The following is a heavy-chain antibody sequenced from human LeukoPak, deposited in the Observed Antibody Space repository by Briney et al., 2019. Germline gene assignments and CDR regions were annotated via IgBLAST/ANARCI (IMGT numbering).Heavy chain of an antibody. CDR3: ARGQRAHVEWSPYMDV. J-gene: IGHJ6*04. CDR2: IYSGGST. Sequence: GGSLRLSCAASEFTVSSNYMSWVRQAPGKGLEWVSVIYSGGSTYYADSVKGRFTLSRDNSKNTLYLQMNNLRTEDTAVYYCARGQRAHVEWSPYMDVWGKGTTVTVSS. V-gene: IGHV3-66*02. CDR1: EFTVSSNY. D-gene: IGHD3-3*01.